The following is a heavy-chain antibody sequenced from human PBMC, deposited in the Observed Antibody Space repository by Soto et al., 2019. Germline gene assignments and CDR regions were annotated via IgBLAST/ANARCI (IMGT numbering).Heavy chain of an antibody. Sequence: ASGKVSCKASGFTFTRSAVQWVRQARGQRLEWIGWIVVGSGNTNYAQKFQERVTITRDMSTSTAYMELSSLRSEDTAVYYCAAVYDSSGYYYVFDYWGQGTLVTVSS. V-gene: IGHV1-58*01. D-gene: IGHD3-22*01. CDR2: IVVGSGNT. J-gene: IGHJ4*02. CDR3: AAVYDSSGYYYVFDY. CDR1: GFTFTRSA.